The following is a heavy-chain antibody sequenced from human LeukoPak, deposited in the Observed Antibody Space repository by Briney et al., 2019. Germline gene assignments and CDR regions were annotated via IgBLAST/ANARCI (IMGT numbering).Heavy chain of an antibody. D-gene: IGHD1-26*01. CDR3: ARDPGIVGATTTKDN. J-gene: IGHJ4*02. V-gene: IGHV3-30*14. CDR2: ISYDGSNK. CDR1: GFTFSSYA. Sequence: GRSLRLSCAASGFTFSSYAMHWVRQAPGKGLEWVAVISYDGSNKYYADSVKGRFTISRDNSKNTLYLQMNSLRAEDTAVYYCARDPGIVGATTTKDNWGQGTLVTVSS.